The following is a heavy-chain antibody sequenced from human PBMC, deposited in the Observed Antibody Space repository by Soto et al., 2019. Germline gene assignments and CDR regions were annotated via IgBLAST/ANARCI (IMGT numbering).Heavy chain of an antibody. Sequence: EVQLVESGGSLVKPGRSLRLSCVASGFTFSSYWMHWVRQAPGKGLEWVSSISRGVNYIYYADSLKGRFTISRDNAKNSLYLQMNSLRADDTAVYFCAREATNDYGDSRDAFDLWGQGTMVTVSS. J-gene: IGHJ3*01. CDR2: ISRGVNYI. V-gene: IGHV3-21*02. CDR1: GFTFSSYW. CDR3: AREATNDYGDSRDAFDL. D-gene: IGHD4-17*01.